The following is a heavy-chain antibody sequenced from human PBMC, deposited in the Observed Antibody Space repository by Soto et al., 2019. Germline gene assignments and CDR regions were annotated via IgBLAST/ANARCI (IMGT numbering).Heavy chain of an antibody. J-gene: IGHJ5*02. D-gene: IGHD1-26*01. CDR3: ARNSDPRLVRAWRDP. CDR2: ISHDGSHE. V-gene: IGHV3-30-3*01. Sequence: QGQLLESGGGVVQPGRSLRLSCAASGLSFSSSAMHWVRQAPGKGLEWVAMISHDGSHEYYGDSVKGRFSVSRDNSHNILHLQMNSLRVADTAVYFCARNSDPRLVRAWRDPWGQGNLVTVSS. CDR1: GLSFSSSA.